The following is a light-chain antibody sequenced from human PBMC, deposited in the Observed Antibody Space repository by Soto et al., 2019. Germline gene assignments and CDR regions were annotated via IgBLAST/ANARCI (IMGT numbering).Light chain of an antibody. J-gene: IGKJ3*01. CDR2: GAS. V-gene: IGKV3-20*01. CDR3: QQYGSSPPFT. Sequence: ESVLTQSPGTMSLSPLERGTLSCSASQSVSSSYLAWYQQKPGQAPRLLIYGASSRATGIPDRFSGSGSGTDFTLTISRLEPEDFAVYYCQQYGSSPPFTFGPGTKVDI. CDR1: QSVSSSY.